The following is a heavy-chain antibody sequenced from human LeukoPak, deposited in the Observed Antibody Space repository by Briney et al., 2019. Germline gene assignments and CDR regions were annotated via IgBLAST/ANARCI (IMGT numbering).Heavy chain of an antibody. CDR1: GIRVNSNY. CDR2: IYSGGST. D-gene: IGHD3-10*01. V-gene: IGHV3-53*01. CDR3: ARITWTYFDH. Sequence: GGSLRLSCAASGIRVNSNYMSWVRQAPGKGLEWVSVIYSGGSTSYADSVKGRFTISRDNSKNTMYPQMNSLRAEDTAVYYCARITWTYFDHWGQGTLVTVSS. J-gene: IGHJ4*02.